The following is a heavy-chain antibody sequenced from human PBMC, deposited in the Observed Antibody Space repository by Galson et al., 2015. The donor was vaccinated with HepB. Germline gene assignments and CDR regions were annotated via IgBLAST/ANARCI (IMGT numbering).Heavy chain of an antibody. V-gene: IGHV3-7*03. J-gene: IGHJ4*02. CDR1: GFTFSSYW. CDR3: ARDVVCSGGSCYLGVFDY. D-gene: IGHD2-15*01. Sequence: SLRLSCAASGFTFSSYWMSWVRQAPGKGLEWVANIKQDGSEKYYVDSVKGRFTISRDNAKNSLYLQMNSLRAEDTAVYYCARDVVCSGGSCYLGVFDYWGQGTLVTVSS. CDR2: IKQDGSEK.